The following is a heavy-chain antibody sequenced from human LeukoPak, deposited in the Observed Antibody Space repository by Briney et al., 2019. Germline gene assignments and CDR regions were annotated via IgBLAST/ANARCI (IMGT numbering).Heavy chain of an antibody. CDR1: GFTFSSYG. J-gene: IGHJ4*02. Sequence: GGSLRLSCAASGFTFSSYGMSWVRQAPGKGLEWVSGISSGGTTYHADSVKGRLTISRDNSKSTLYLQMNGLRAEDTAVYHCAKRDLLQGYFDYWGQGTLVTVSS. CDR2: ISSGGTT. V-gene: IGHV3-23*01. CDR3: AKRDLLQGYFDY. D-gene: IGHD1-26*01.